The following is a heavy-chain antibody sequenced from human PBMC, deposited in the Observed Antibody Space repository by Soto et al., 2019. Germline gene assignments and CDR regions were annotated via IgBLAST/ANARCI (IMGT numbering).Heavy chain of an antibody. CDR2: IYYRSKWYN. CDR3: ARAVMITPWFDP. V-gene: IGHV6-1*01. D-gene: IGHD3-16*01. J-gene: IGHJ5*02. CDR1: GDSVSSNSAA. Sequence: SQTLSLTCAISGDSVSSNSAAWNWIRQSPSRGLEWLGRIYYRSKWYNDYAVSVKSRITINPDTSKNRFSLQLNSVTPEDTAVYYCARAVMITPWFDPWGQGTLVTVSS.